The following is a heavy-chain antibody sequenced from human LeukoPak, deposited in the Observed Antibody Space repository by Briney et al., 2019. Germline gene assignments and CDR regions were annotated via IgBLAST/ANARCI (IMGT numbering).Heavy chain of an antibody. CDR1: GFTFSSYW. V-gene: IGHV3-7*04. D-gene: IGHD4-17*01. J-gene: IGHJ4*02. CDR2: IKPDGSEK. CDR3: ARDKYGAYFDS. Sequence: GGSLRLSCAASGFTFSSYWMDWVRQAPGKGLEWVAIIKPDGSEKYYVDSVKGRFTISRDNAKNSLYLQMNSLRVEDTAVYYCARDKYGAYFDSWGQGTLVTVSS.